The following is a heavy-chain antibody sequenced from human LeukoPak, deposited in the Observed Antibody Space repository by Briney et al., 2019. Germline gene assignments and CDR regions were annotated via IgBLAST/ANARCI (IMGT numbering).Heavy chain of an antibody. CDR3: AREEPVAGIGN. Sequence: SETLSLTCAVSGGSISSGGYCWSWIRQPPGKGLEWIGYIYHSGSTYYNPSLKSRVTISVDRSKNQFSLKLSSVTAADTAVYYCAREEPVAGIGNWGQGTLVTVSS. V-gene: IGHV4-30-2*01. CDR1: GGSISSGGYC. CDR2: IYHSGST. D-gene: IGHD6-19*01. J-gene: IGHJ4*02.